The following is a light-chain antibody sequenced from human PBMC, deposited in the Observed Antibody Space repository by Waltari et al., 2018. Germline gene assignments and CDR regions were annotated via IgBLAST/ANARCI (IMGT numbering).Light chain of an antibody. Sequence: DIGMTQSPDSLVISLGERATINCKSSRSVFYSPNNKNYLAWYQHKVGQPPKLLISWASIRESVVPDRFSGSESGTDFTLTISNLQPEDVAVYYCQQYYSTPPYTFGQGTKLEIK. J-gene: IGKJ2*01. CDR2: WAS. CDR1: RSVFYSPNNKNY. V-gene: IGKV4-1*01. CDR3: QQYYSTPPYT.